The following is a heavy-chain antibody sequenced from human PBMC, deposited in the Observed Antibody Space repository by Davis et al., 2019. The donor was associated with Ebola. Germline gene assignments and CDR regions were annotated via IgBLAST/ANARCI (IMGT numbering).Heavy chain of an antibody. J-gene: IGHJ5*02. CDR3: VRVYSGSYEP. CDR2: IKQGGDER. CDR1: GFTFSSYW. Sequence: PGGSLRLSCAASGFTFSSYWMSWVRQAPGKGLEWVANIKQGGDERYYVDSVKGRFIISRDDAKNSLYLQMNSLRAEDTAVYYCVRVYSGSYEPWGQGTLVTVSS. D-gene: IGHD1-26*01. V-gene: IGHV3-7*01.